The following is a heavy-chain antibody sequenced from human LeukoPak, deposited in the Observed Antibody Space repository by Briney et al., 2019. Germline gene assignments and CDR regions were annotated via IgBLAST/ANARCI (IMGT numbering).Heavy chain of an antibody. CDR1: GFTFDDYA. J-gene: IGHJ4*02. D-gene: IGHD1-20*01. CDR2: ISLNSGSI. Sequence: PGRSLRLSCVASGFTFDDYAMLWVRPAPGQGLTGVSGISLNSGSIGFADSVKGRFTLSRDNAKDSLKLQMNGLRAEDTALYYGAKDRVYNWNHFDYWGQGTLVTVSS. V-gene: IGHV3-9*01. CDR3: AKDRVYNWNHFDY.